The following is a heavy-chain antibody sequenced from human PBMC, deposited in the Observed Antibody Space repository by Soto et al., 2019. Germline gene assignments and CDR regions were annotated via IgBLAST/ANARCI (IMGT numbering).Heavy chain of an antibody. CDR2: IYYSGST. Sequence: SETLSLTCTVSGGSVSSGSYYWNWIRQPPGKGLEWIGYIYYSGSTNYNPSLKSRVTVSVDTSKNQFSLKLSSVTAADTAVYYCARSPPYYDSSGYRHVFDSWGQGTLVTVSS. CDR3: ARSPPYYDSSGYRHVFDS. CDR1: GGSVSSGSYY. J-gene: IGHJ4*02. V-gene: IGHV4-61*01. D-gene: IGHD3-22*01.